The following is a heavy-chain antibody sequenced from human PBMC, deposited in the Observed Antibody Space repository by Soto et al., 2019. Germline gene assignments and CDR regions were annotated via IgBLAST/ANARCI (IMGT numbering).Heavy chain of an antibody. V-gene: IGHV3-23*01. CDR1: GFTFSTYA. CDR3: AKDYSSGYYAFDI. D-gene: IGHD3-22*01. J-gene: IGHJ3*02. Sequence: EVQLLESGGGLVQPGGSLRLSCAPSGFTFSTYAMSWVRQAPRKGLEWVSGISSGGDTYYADSVKGRFTISRDSSKNTLYLQMNNLRAEDTSTYYCAKDYSSGYYAFDIWGRGTMVTVSS. CDR2: ISSGGDT.